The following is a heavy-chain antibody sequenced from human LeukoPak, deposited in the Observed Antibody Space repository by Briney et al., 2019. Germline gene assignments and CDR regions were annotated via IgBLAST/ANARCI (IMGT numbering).Heavy chain of an antibody. CDR1: GLTFSDYY. J-gene: IGHJ4*02. V-gene: IGHV3-11*01. D-gene: IGHD2-21*01. Sequence: KTGGSLRLSCAASGLTFSDYYMSWIRQAPGKGLEWISYITSSGSTIYYTDSVKGRFTVSRDNAKNSLYLQMNSLRAEDTAVYFCARHIEAATALHYWGQGTLVTVSS. CDR2: ITSSGSTI. CDR3: ARHIEAATALHY.